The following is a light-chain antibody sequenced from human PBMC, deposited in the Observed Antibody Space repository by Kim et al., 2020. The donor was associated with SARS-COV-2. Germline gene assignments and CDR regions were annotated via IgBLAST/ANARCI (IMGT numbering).Light chain of an antibody. CDR3: QALYSSTAV. V-gene: IGLV3-1*01. CDR2: QDS. J-gene: IGLJ2*01. CDR1: KLGDKY. Sequence: SYELTQPPSVSVSPGQTASITCSGDKLGDKYACWYQQKPGQSPVLVIYQDSKRPSGIPERFSGSNSGNTATLTISGPQAMDEADYYCQALYSSTAVFGGG.